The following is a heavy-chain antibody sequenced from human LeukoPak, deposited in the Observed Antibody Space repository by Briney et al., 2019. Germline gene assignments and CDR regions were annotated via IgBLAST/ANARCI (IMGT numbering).Heavy chain of an antibody. CDR2: ISGSGGST. CDR3: AKGPHWQWLFAWFDP. CDR1: GFTFSSYA. J-gene: IGHJ5*02. Sequence: GGSLRLSCAASGFTFSSYAMSWVRQTPGKGLEWVSAISGSGGSTYYADSVKGRFTISRDNSKNTLFLQMNSLRVEDTAPYYCAKGPHWQWLFAWFDPWGQGTLVTVSS. D-gene: IGHD6-19*01. V-gene: IGHV3-23*01.